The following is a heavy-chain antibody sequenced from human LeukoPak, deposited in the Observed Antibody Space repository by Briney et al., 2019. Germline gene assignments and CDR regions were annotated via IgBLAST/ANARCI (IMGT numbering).Heavy chain of an antibody. J-gene: IGHJ4*02. CDR3: ARDRVAARSIDY. CDR2: ISSSGSTI. D-gene: IGHD6-6*01. CDR1: GFTFSDYY. V-gene: IGHV3-11*01. Sequence: GGSLRLSCAASGFTFSDYYMSWIRQAPGKGLEWVSYISSSGSTIYYADSVKGRFIISRDNAKNSLYLQMNSLRAEDTAVYYCARDRVAARSIDYWGQGTLVTVSS.